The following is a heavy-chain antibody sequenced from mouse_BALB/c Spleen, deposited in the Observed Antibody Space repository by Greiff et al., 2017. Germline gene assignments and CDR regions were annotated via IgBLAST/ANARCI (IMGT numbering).Heavy chain of an antibody. Sequence: EVHLVESGGGLVKPGGSLKLSCAASGFAFSSYDMSWVRQTPEKRLEWVAYISSGGGSTYYPDTVKGRFTNSRDNAKNTLYLQMSSLKSEDTAMYYCARHRSVYYGSSPLYYYAMDYWGQGTSVTVSS. CDR1: GFAFSSYD. V-gene: IGHV5-12-1*01. J-gene: IGHJ4*01. CDR2: ISSGGGST. CDR3: ARHRSVYYGSSPLYYYAMDY. D-gene: IGHD1-1*01.